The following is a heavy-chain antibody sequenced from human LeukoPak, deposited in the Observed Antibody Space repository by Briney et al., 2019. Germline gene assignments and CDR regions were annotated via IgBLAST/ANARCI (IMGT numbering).Heavy chain of an antibody. CDR1: GYTFTGYC. CDR2: INPNSGGT. J-gene: IGHJ5*02. Sequence: ASVKVSCKASGYTFTGYCMHWVRQAPGQGLEWMGWINPNSGGTNYAQKFQGRVTMTRDTSISTAYMELSSLRSEDTAVYYCATNDWLDPWGQGTLVTVSS. V-gene: IGHV1-2*02. CDR3: ATNDWLDP.